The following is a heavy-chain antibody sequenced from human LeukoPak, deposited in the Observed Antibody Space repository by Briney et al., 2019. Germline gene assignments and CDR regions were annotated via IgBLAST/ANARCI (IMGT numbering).Heavy chain of an antibody. V-gene: IGHV4-39*01. CDR2: VHYTGST. CDR1: GGSVSSSTFY. Sequence: SETLSHTCTVSGGSVSSSTFYWGWIRQPPGKGLEWIASVHYTGSTFYNPSLKSRVTISMDTSKNQFSLQLNSVTPEDTAVYYCARDVGTSGWYTFDYWGQGTLVTVSS. J-gene: IGHJ4*02. D-gene: IGHD6-19*01. CDR3: ARDVGTSGWYTFDY.